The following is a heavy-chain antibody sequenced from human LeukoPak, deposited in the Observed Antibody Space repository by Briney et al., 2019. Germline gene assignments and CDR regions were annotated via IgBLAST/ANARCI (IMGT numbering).Heavy chain of an antibody. Sequence: SETLSLTCAVYGGSFSGYYWSWIRQPPGKGLEWIGEINHSGSTNYNPSLKSRVTISVDTSKNQFSLKLSSVTAADTAVYYCARGDRSMLTTVTLDHWGQGTLVTVSS. D-gene: IGHD4-17*01. V-gene: IGHV4-34*01. CDR3: ARGDRSMLTTVTLDH. J-gene: IGHJ4*02. CDR1: GGSFSGYY. CDR2: INHSGST.